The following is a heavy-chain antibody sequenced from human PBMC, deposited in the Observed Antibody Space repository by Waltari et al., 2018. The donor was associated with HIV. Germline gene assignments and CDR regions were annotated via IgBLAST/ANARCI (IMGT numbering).Heavy chain of an antibody. CDR2: IRPDGNDR. CDR1: GFTFTSYG. D-gene: IGHD6-13*01. J-gene: IGHJ4*02. V-gene: IGHV3-7*01. Sequence: EVQLVESGGGWVQPGGSLRLACAASGFTFTSYGRTWVRQASGKGLEWVANIRPDGNDRYYVDSVKGRFTISRDNVKNSLYLQMNTLRAEDTAVYYCARGGGAAAGTVDYWGQGTLVTVSS. CDR3: ARGGGAAAGTVDY.